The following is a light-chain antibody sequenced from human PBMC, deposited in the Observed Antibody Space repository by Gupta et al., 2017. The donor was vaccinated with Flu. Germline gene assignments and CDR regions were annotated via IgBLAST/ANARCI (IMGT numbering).Light chain of an antibody. V-gene: IGKV2D-29*01. CDR1: QGRRESEGMAY. CDR2: EAS. CDR3: MQSVQLPWT. Sequence: ISDKSSQGRRESEGMAYLLGVLQRPAQPPPLLIQEASKRFSGVPDRFSSGGSGTEFTLKITRVQAEDDGVDYCMQSVQLPWTFGEGTKVEI. J-gene: IGKJ1*01.